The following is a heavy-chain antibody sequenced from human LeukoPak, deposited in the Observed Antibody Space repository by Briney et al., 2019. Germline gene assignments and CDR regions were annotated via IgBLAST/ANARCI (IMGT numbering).Heavy chain of an antibody. CDR1: GFTFSSYA. D-gene: IGHD3-10*02. J-gene: IGHJ4*02. CDR2: ISYDGSNK. CDR3: ARTLGSGSYKYYFDY. V-gene: IGHV3-30*14. Sequence: PGRSLRLSCAASGFTFSSYAMHWVRQAPGKGLEWVAVISYDGSNKYYAASVKGRFTISRDTSKNTLYLQMNSLRAEDTALYYCARTLGSGSYKYYFDYWGQGTLVTVSS.